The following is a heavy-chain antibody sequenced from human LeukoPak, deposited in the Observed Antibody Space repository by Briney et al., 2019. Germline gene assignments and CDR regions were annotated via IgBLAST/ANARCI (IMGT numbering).Heavy chain of an antibody. J-gene: IGHJ6*02. CDR3: ASVWSGYYTDLDYYGMDV. Sequence: ASVKASCKVSGYTLTELSMHWVRQAPGQGLEWMGIINPSGGSTSYAQKFRGRVTMTRDTSTSTVYMELSSLRSEDTAVYYCASVWSGYYTDLDYYGMDVWGQGTTVTVSS. D-gene: IGHD3-3*01. CDR1: GYTLTELS. V-gene: IGHV1-46*01. CDR2: INPSGGST.